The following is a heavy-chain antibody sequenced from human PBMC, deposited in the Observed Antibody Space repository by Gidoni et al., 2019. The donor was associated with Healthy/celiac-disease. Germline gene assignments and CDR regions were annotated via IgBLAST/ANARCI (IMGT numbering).Heavy chain of an antibody. V-gene: IGHV4-39*07. J-gene: IGHJ6*02. CDR1: GGSISSSSYY. CDR3: ARDRDPPTTGTTFILDYYYGMDV. CDR2: IYYSGST. Sequence: QLQLQESGPGLVKPSETLSLTCTVSGGSISSSSYYWGWIRQPPGKGLEWIGSIYYSGSTYYNPSLKSRVTISVDTSKNQFSLKLSSVTAADTAVYYCARDRDPPTTGTTFILDYYYGMDVWGQGTTVTVSS. D-gene: IGHD4-17*01.